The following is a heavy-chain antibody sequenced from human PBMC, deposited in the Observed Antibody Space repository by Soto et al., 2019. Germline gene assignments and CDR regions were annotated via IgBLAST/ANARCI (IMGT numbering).Heavy chain of an antibody. CDR1: VFTFSGSA. J-gene: IGHJ6*03. CDR2: IRSKGNNYAT. V-gene: IGHV3-73*01. CDR3: SRQASDFWSGKPQYYMDV. D-gene: IGHD3-3*01. Sequence: EVQLVESGGGLVQPGGSLKLSCASSVFTFSGSAMHWVRQASGKGLEWVCRIRSKGNNYATAYGASLKGRFTISRDDSKNKAYLKMNSLNTEDTAVYYCSRQASDFWSGKPQYYMDVWGKGTTVTVSS.